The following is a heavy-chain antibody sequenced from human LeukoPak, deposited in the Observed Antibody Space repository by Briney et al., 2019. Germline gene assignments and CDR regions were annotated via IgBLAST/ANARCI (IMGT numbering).Heavy chain of an antibody. J-gene: IGHJ3*02. CDR1: GYTFTVYY. CDR3: AREDSSALRAFDI. Sequence: AAVKVSFKASGYTFTVYYMRWGRQGPGQGVGWMGWINPNSGGTNYAQKFQGRVTMTRATSISTVYMELSRLRSDDTAVYYCAREDSSALRAFDIWGQGTMVTVSS. CDR2: INPNSGGT. D-gene: IGHD3-22*01. V-gene: IGHV1-2*02.